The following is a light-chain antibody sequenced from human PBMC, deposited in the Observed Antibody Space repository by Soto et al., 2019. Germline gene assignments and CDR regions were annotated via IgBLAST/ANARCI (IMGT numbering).Light chain of an antibody. CDR2: DAS. Sequence: EIVLTQSPGTLSLSPGERATLSCRASQRVSSSYLAWYQQKPGQAPRLLIFDASSRATGIPDRFSGSASGTDFTLTITRLEPEDSAVYYCHQYGNSPQTFGQGTKLEIK. CDR3: HQYGNSPQT. J-gene: IGKJ2*01. CDR1: QRVSSSY. V-gene: IGKV3-20*01.